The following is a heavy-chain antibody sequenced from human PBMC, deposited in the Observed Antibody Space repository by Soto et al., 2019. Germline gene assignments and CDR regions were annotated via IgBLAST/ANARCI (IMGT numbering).Heavy chain of an antibody. CDR1: GFTFSSYI. J-gene: IGHJ4*02. CDR2: ISSSSSTI. D-gene: IGHD5-18*01. CDR3: ARDSGYSYGPLDY. V-gene: IGHV3-48*01. Sequence: PGGSLRLSCAASGFTFSSYIMNWVRQAPGKGLEWVSYISSSSSTIYYADSVKGRFTISRDNAKNSLYLQMNSLRAEDTAVYYCARDSGYSYGPLDYWGQGTLLTVSS.